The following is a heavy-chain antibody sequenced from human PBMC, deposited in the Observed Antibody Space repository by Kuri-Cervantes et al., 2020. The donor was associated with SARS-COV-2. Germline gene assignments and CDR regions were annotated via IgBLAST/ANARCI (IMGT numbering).Heavy chain of an antibody. CDR1: GGSISSSSYY. J-gene: IGHJ2*01. D-gene: IGHD5-24*01. Sequence: GSLRLSCTVSGGSISSSSYYWGWIRQPPGKGLEWIGRIYTSGSTNYNPTLKSRVTISVDRSKNQFSLKLSSVTAADTAVYYCARDMRSAELAFDLWGRGTLVTVSS. CDR3: ARDMRSAELAFDL. V-gene: IGHV4-61*05. CDR2: IYTSGST.